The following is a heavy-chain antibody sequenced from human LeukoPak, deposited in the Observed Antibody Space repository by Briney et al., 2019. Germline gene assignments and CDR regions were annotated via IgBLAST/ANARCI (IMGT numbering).Heavy chain of an antibody. Sequence: PGGSLRLSCAASGFTFSSYAMSWVRQAPGKGLEWVSAISGSGGSTYYADSVKGRFTISRDNSKNTLYLQMNSLRAEDTAVYYCAKASRGYSGYDSNFDYWGQGTLVTVSS. CDR1: GFTFSSYA. D-gene: IGHD5-12*01. J-gene: IGHJ4*02. CDR2: ISGSGGST. CDR3: AKASRGYSGYDSNFDY. V-gene: IGHV3-23*01.